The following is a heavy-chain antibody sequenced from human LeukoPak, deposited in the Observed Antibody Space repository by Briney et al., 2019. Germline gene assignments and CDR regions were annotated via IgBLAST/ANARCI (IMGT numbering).Heavy chain of an antibody. CDR2: VYFSGST. CDR1: GGSINGYY. D-gene: IGHD6-19*01. Sequence: SETLSLTCTVSGGSINGYYWSWIRRPPGKGLEWVGYVYFSGSTKYNPSLESRLTVSVDTSKNQFSLKLSSVTAADTAVYYCARSIAVAGTGIDYWGQGTLVTVSS. CDR3: ARSIAVAGTGIDY. V-gene: IGHV4-59*01. J-gene: IGHJ4*02.